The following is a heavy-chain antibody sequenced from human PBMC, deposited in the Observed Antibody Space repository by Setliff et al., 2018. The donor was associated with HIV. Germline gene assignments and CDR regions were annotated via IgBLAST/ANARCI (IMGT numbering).Heavy chain of an antibody. V-gene: IGHV4-4*07. CDR1: GGSMSTYY. CDR3: ARDQADTYNYLLSGAFDF. Sequence: SETLSLTCSVSGGSMSTYYWSWIRQPAGKRLEWIGRVYTSGSTIYNPSLKSRVTISVDTSKNQFSLKLSSVTAADTALYYCARDQADTYNYLLSGAFDFWGQGTMVTVS. CDR2: VYTSGST. D-gene: IGHD3-10*01. J-gene: IGHJ3*01.